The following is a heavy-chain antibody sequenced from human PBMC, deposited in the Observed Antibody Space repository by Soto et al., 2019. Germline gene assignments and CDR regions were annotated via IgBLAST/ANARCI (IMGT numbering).Heavy chain of an antibody. CDR2: ISAGGGNT. CDR1: GFSFSTYA. D-gene: IGHD2-2*01. V-gene: IGHV3-23*01. CDR3: VKHSEYQLLSWFDP. Sequence: EVQLLESGGGLVQPGGSLRLSCAASGFSFSTYAMSWVRQAPGKGLEWVSVISAGGGNTFYADSVRGRFTISRDNSKNTLYLQINSLRAEDTALYYCVKHSEYQLLSWFDPWGQGTLVTVSS. J-gene: IGHJ5*02.